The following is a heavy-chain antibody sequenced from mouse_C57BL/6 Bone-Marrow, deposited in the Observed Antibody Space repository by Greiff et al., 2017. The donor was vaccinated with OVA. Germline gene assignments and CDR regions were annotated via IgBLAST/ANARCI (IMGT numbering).Heavy chain of an antibody. CDR3: ARDEVLWDWFAY. V-gene: IGHV5-4*01. D-gene: IGHD4-1*01. CDR1: GFTFSSYA. J-gene: IGHJ3*01. Sequence: EVKLMESGGGLVKPGGSLKLSCAASGFTFSSYAMSWVRQTPEKRLEWVATISDGGSYTYYPDNVKGRFTISRDNAKNNLYLQMSHLKSEDTAMYYCARDEVLWDWFAYWGQGTLVTVSA. CDR2: ISDGGSYT.